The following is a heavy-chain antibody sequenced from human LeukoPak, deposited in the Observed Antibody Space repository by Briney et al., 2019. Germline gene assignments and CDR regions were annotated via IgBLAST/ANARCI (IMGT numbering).Heavy chain of an antibody. CDR1: GFTLSSCG. J-gene: IGHJ4*02. V-gene: IGHV3-30*03. D-gene: IGHD2-15*01. CDR2: ISYDGTKK. Sequence: PGGSLRLSCAASGFTLSSCGFHWVRQAPGKGLEWVAVISYDGTKKYYADSVKGLFPISRDNSKNTLYLQMNSLRAEDTAVYYCARWVVTAADIYYWGQGTLVTVSS. CDR3: ARWVVTAADIYY.